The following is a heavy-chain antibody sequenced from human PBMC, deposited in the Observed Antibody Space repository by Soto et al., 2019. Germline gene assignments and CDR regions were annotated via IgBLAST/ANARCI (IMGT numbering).Heavy chain of an antibody. J-gene: IGHJ4*02. CDR1: GGSISSYY. D-gene: IGHD5-12*01. CDR3: AREKGYISGPKNFDS. CDR2: IYDSGSS. Sequence: ASETLSLTCTVSGGSISSYYWSWIRQPPGKGLEWIGYIYDSGSSYYNPSLKSRVTMSVDTSKNQFSLKLRSVTAADTAMYYCAREKGYISGPKNFDSWGQGTLVTVSS. V-gene: IGHV4-30-4*08.